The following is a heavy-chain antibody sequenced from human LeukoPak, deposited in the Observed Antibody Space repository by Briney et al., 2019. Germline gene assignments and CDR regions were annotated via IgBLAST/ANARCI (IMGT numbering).Heavy chain of an antibody. V-gene: IGHV3-23*01. CDR1: GFTFSAYA. Sequence: GGSLRLSCAASGFTFSAYAMAWVRRPPGRGLEWVSSMALSGGPTHYADAVEGRFTISRDESKSTLYLNTNNLEAADTDVYYCARDFSLVVGASDSWGKGTLVTVSS. CDR3: ARDFSLVVGASDS. CDR2: MALSGGPT. D-gene: IGHD1-26*01. J-gene: IGHJ5*02.